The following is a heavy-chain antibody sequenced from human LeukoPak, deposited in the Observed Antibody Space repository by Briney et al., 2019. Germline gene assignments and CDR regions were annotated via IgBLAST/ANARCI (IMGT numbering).Heavy chain of an antibody. V-gene: IGHV1-69*13. Sequence: GASVKVSCKASGGTFSSYAISWVRQAPGQGLEWMGGIIPIFGTANYAQKFQGRVTITADESTSTAYMELSSLRSEDTAVYYCATNSAAALYYFDYWGQGTLVTVSS. D-gene: IGHD6-13*01. J-gene: IGHJ4*02. CDR3: ATNSAAALYYFDY. CDR1: GGTFSSYA. CDR2: IIPIFGTA.